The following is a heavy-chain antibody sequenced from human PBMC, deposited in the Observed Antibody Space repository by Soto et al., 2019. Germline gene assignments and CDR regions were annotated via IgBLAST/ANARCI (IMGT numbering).Heavy chain of an antibody. CDR2: IYHSGST. D-gene: IGHD2-2*01. CDR1: GGSISSSNW. V-gene: IGHV4-4*02. Sequence: SETLSLTCAVSGGSISSSNWWSWVRQPPGKGLEWIGEIYHSGSTNYNPSLKSRVTISVDKSKNQFSLKLSSVAAADTAVYYCARIQGYCSSTSCPKSNWFDPWGQGTLVTVSS. J-gene: IGHJ5*02. CDR3: ARIQGYCSSTSCPKSNWFDP.